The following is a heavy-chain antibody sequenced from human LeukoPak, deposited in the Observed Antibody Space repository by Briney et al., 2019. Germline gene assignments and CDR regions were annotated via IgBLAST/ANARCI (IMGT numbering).Heavy chain of an antibody. CDR1: GYTFTSYG. CDR2: ISAYNGNT. V-gene: IGHV1-18*01. D-gene: IGHD4-17*01. J-gene: IGHJ6*03. Sequence: GASVKVSCTASGYTFTSYGISWVRQAPGQGLEWMGWISAYNGNTNYAHKLQGRVTMTTDTSTSTAYMELRSLRTDDTAGYYCARAKTQGGSDGAYYYYYMDVWGKGTTVTVSS. CDR3: ARAKTQGGSDGAYYYYYMDV.